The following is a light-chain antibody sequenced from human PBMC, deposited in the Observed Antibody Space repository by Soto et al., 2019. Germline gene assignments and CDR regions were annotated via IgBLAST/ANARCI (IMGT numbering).Light chain of an antibody. Sequence: EIVMTQSPATLSVSPGERATLSCRASQSSGSGLAWYQQKPGQPPRLLIYATSARVTGIPARFSGSGSGTEFTLTISSLQSEDFAVYYCQQSYNWPYTFGQGTKLEIK. CDR2: ATS. J-gene: IGKJ2*01. CDR1: QSSGSG. V-gene: IGKV3-15*01. CDR3: QQSYNWPYT.